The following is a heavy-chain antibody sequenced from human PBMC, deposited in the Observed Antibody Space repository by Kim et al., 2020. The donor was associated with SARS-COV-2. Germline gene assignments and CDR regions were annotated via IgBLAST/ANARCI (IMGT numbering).Heavy chain of an antibody. J-gene: IGHJ6*02. Sequence: GGSLRLSCAASGFTFRSKSMNWVRQAPGKGLEWVSSISGGSTYIHYADSVKGRFTISRDNAKNSLFLQMNSLRVEDTAVYYCAQCSGGECVLGASGLDVWGQGTTVTVSS. CDR1: GFTFRSKS. D-gene: IGHD2-15*01. CDR3: AQCSGGECVLGASGLDV. V-gene: IGHV3-21*01. CDR2: ISGGSTYI.